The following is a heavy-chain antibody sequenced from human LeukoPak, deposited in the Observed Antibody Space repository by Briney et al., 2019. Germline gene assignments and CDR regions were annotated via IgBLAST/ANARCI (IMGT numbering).Heavy chain of an antibody. CDR3: AKVRGYSYSPTRAFDI. Sequence: QTGGSLRLSCAASGFTFSSYAMSWVRQAPGKGLEWVSAISGSGGSTYYADSVKGRFTISRDNSKNTLYLQMNSLRAEDTAVYHCAKVRGYSYSPTRAFDIWGQGTMVTVSS. CDR1: GFTFSSYA. D-gene: IGHD5-18*01. V-gene: IGHV3-23*01. CDR2: ISGSGGST. J-gene: IGHJ3*02.